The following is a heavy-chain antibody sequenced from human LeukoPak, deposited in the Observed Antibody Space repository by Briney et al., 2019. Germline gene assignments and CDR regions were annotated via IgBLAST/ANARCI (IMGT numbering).Heavy chain of an antibody. V-gene: IGHV3-30*01. CDR3: ARGSSGWYYFDY. J-gene: IGHJ4*02. CDR1: GFTFSSYA. D-gene: IGHD3-22*01. Sequence: GGSLRLSCAASGFTFSSYAMHWVRQAPGKGLEWVAVISYDGSNKYYADPVKGRFTISRDNSKNTLYLQMNSLRAEDTAVYYCARGSSGWYYFDYWGQGTLVTVSS. CDR2: ISYDGSNK.